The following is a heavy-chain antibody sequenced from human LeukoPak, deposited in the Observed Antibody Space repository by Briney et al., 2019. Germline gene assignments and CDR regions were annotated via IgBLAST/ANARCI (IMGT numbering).Heavy chain of an antibody. V-gene: IGHV4-34*01. D-gene: IGHD2-21*02. CDR3: ARGGFYCGGDCYVDY. Sequence: SETLSLTCAVSGGSFSPYYWSWIRQPPGKGLEWIGEINHSGSTNYNPSLKSRVTISVDTSKNQFSLRLSSVTAADTAVYYCARGGFYCGGDCYVDYWGQGTLVTVSS. CDR2: INHSGST. CDR1: GGSFSPYY. J-gene: IGHJ4*02.